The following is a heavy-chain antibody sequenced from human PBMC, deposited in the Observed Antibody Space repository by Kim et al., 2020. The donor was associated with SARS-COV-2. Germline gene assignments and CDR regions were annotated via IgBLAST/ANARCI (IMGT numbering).Heavy chain of an antibody. CDR1: GFTFSSYV. D-gene: IGHD4-17*01. V-gene: IGHV3-30*18. Sequence: GGSLRLSCAASGFTFSSYVMHWVRQAPGKGLEWVAVISYDGSNKYYADSVKGRFTISRDNSKNTLYLQMNSLRAEDTAVYYCAKGMTTVTNYGMDVWGQGTTVTVSS. J-gene: IGHJ6*02. CDR3: AKGMTTVTNYGMDV. CDR2: ISYDGSNK.